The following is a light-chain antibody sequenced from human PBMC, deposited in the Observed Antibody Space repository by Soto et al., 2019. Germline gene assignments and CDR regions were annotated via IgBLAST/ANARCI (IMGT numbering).Light chain of an antibody. CDR2: SAS. V-gene: IGKV1-39*01. CDR3: QQRYTAPFT. J-gene: IGKJ3*01. Sequence: DFQMTQSPSSLSASVGDRVSITYRASQSIGTSLNWYQQKPGKAPKLLIYSASTLQGGGPSRFSGSGSGKDFTLTISSLQPEDFATYYCQQRYTAPFTFGPGTKVDVK. CDR1: QSIGTS.